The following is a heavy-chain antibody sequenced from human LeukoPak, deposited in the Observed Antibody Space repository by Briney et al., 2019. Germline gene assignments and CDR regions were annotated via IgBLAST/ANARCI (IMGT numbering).Heavy chain of an antibody. V-gene: IGHV3-30*18. CDR1: GFTFSSYG. CDR2: ISYDGSNK. D-gene: IGHD2-2*01. Sequence: GGSPRLSCAASGFTFSSYGMHWVRQAPGKGLEWVAVISYDGSNKYYADSVKGRFTISRDNSKNTLYLQMNSLRAEDTAVYYCAKEHCSSTSCHEAFDIWGQGTMVTVSS. J-gene: IGHJ3*02. CDR3: AKEHCSSTSCHEAFDI.